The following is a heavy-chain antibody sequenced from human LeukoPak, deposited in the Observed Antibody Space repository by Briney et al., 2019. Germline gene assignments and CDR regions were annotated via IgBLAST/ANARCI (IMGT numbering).Heavy chain of an antibody. V-gene: IGHV3-30*04. CDR3: ARGDRSSTSCYLREPEPDY. J-gene: IGHJ4*02. CDR1: GFTFSSYA. D-gene: IGHD2-2*01. CDR2: ISYDGSNK. Sequence: GGSLRLSCAASGFTFSSYAMHWVRQAPGKGLEWVAVISYDGSNKYYADSVKGRFTISRDNSKNTLYLQMNSLRAEDTAVYYCARGDRSSTSCYLREPEPDYWGQGTLVTVSS.